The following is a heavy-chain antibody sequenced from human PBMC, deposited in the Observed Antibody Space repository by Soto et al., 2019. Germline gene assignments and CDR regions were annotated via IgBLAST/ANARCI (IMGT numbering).Heavy chain of an antibody. CDR3: GGSSTSSVGAFDI. D-gene: IGHD2-2*01. Sequence: ASVKVSCKASGYTFTSYYMHWVRQAPGQGLEWMGIINPSGGSTSYAQKFQGRVTMTRDTSTSTVYMELSSLRSEDTAVYYCGGSSTSSVGAFDIWGQGTVVTVSS. CDR1: GYTFTSYY. J-gene: IGHJ3*02. CDR2: INPSGGST. V-gene: IGHV1-46*01.